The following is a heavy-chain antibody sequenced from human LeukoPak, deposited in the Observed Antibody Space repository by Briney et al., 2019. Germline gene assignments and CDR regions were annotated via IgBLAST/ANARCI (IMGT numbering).Heavy chain of an antibody. CDR2: IKQGGSEK. D-gene: IGHD2-2*01. J-gene: IGHJ3*02. V-gene: IGHV3-7*01. Sequence: GSLRLSCAASGFTFSSYWMSWVRQAPGKGLEWVANIKQGGSEKYYVDSVKGRFTISRDNAKNSLYLQMNSLRAEDTAVYYCARDYVEDIVVVPAAIDAFDIWGQGTMVTVSS. CDR3: ARDYVEDIVVVPAAIDAFDI. CDR1: GFTFSSYW.